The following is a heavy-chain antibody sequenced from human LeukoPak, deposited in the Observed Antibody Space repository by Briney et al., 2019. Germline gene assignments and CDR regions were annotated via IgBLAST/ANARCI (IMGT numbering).Heavy chain of an antibody. D-gene: IGHD3-22*01. V-gene: IGHV4-59*01. CDR2: IYYSGST. J-gene: IGHJ2*01. CDR3: ARGLRSYDSSGYYYGWYFDL. CDR1: GGSISSYY. Sequence: SETLSLTCTVSGGSISSYYWSWIRQPPGKGLEWIGYIYYSGSTNYNPSLKSRVTISVDTSKNQFSLKLSPVTAADTAVYYCARGLRSYDSSGYYYGWYFDLWGRGTLATVSS.